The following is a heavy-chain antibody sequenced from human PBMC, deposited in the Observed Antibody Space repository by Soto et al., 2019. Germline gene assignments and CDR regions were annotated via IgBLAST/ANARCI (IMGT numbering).Heavy chain of an antibody. CDR1: GYTFTGYY. CDR2: INPNSGGT. V-gene: IGHV1-2*02. D-gene: IGHD1-26*01. J-gene: IGHJ4*02. CDR3: ARDLPIVGTPTWDY. Sequence: ASVKVSCKASGYTFTGYYMHWVRQAPGQGLEWMGWINPNSGGTNYAQKFQGRVTMTRDTSISTAYMELSRLTSDDTAVYYRARDLPIVGTPTWDYWGQGSLVTVSS.